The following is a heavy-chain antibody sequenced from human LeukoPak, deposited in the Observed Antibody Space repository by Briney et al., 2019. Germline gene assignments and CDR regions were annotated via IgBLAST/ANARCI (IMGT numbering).Heavy chain of an antibody. CDR3: AKDLGGEGGSGFPGQ. CDR1: GFAFSSYS. CDR2: ISGSGADT. Sequence: PGGSLRLSCAACGFAFSSYSMSWVRQAPGKGLEWVSDISGSGADTYYTDSVKGRFTISRDNSKTTLFLQMNSLRAEDTAIYYCAKDLGGEGGSGFPGQWGQGTLVTVSS. J-gene: IGHJ4*02. D-gene: IGHD3-10*01. V-gene: IGHV3-23*01.